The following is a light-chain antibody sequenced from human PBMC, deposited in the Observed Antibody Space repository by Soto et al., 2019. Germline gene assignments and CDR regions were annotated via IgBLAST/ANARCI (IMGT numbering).Light chain of an antibody. J-gene: IGLJ1*01. V-gene: IGLV1-44*01. CDR3: AAWDASLGGFYV. CDR2: SNN. CDR1: RSSIGSNT. Sequence: QSVLTQPPSAAGTPVQRVTISCSGSRSSIGSNTVNWYQHLPGSAPKLLIYSNNHRPSGVPDRFSASKAGASASLAISGLQSEDEGDYYCAAWDASLGGFYVFGSGTQVTVL.